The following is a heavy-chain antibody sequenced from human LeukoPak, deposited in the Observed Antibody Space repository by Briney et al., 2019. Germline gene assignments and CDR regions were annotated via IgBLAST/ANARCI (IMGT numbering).Heavy chain of an antibody. J-gene: IGHJ4*02. CDR1: GGSISSGGYS. V-gene: IGHV4-30-2*01. Sequence: KPSETLSLTCAVSGGSISSGGYSWSWIRQPPGKGLEWIGYIYHSGSTYYNPSLKSRVTISVDRSKNQFSLKLSSVTVADTAVYYCARDGDYGDFRFDYWGQGTLVTVSS. CDR3: ARDGDYGDFRFDY. CDR2: IYHSGST. D-gene: IGHD4-17*01.